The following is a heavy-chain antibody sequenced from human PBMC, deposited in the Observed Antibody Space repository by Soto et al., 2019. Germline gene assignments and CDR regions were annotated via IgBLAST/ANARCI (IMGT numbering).Heavy chain of an antibody. Sequence: PGGSLRLSCEVSGFTFSSYSMNWFRQAPGKGLEWVSSISGSGGYIYYADSVKGRFTISRDNAKNSLYLQMTSLRDEDTALYYCARDRQSTPWYAADYWGQGSLVTVSS. V-gene: IGHV3-21*01. J-gene: IGHJ4*02. CDR3: ARDRQSTPWYAADY. CDR2: ISGSGGYI. D-gene: IGHD6-13*01. CDR1: GFTFSSYS.